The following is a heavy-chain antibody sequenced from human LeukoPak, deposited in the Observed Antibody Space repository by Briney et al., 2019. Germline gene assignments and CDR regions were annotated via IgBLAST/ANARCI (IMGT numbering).Heavy chain of an antibody. V-gene: IGHV1-69*05. J-gene: IGHJ6*03. D-gene: IGHD6-6*01. Sequence: ASVKVSCKASGGTFSSYAISWVRQAPGQGLEWMGGIIPIFGTANYAQKFQGRVTITTDESTSTAYMELSSLGSEDTAVYYCARVQYSSSSFGYYYYMDVWGKGTTVTVSS. CDR3: ARVQYSSSSFGYYYYMDV. CDR2: IIPIFGTA. CDR1: GGTFSSYA.